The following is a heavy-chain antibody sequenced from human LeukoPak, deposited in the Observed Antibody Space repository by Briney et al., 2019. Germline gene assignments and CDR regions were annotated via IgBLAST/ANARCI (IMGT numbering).Heavy chain of an antibody. J-gene: IGHJ3*02. D-gene: IGHD3-3*01. Sequence: GGSLRLSCAASGFTFSSYGMHWVRQAPGKGLEWVAFIRYDGSNKYYADSVKGRFTISRDNSKNMLYLQMNSLRAEDTAVYYCAKDLRFLEWGDAFDIWGQGTMVTVSS. CDR2: IRYDGSNK. V-gene: IGHV3-30*02. CDR1: GFTFSSYG. CDR3: AKDLRFLEWGDAFDI.